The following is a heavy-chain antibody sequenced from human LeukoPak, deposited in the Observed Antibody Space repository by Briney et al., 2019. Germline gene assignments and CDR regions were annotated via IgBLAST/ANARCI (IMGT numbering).Heavy chain of an antibody. CDR3: ARDISLRLGELSFGDDAFDI. V-gene: IGHV3-74*01. CDR1: GFTLTDYW. J-gene: IGHJ3*02. D-gene: IGHD3-16*02. Sequence: GGSLRLSCAASGFTLTDYWIHWVRQAPGKGPVWVSLIRAEGGDYADSVKGRFTISRDNAKNSLYLQMNSLRAEDTALYYCARDISLRLGELSFGDDAFDIWGQGTMVTVPS. CDR2: IRAEGGD.